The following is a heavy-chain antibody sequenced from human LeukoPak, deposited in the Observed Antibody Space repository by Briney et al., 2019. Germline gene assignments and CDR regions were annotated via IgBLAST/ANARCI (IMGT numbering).Heavy chain of an antibody. D-gene: IGHD3-10*01. Sequence: GGSLRLSCAPSAFTFCNYAMNWVPHAPEEGREWVSGLSGSGASTYYADSVKGRFTISRDNSKNTLYLKMNRLRAGDAAVYYCAKGSDRSGSYYLDYWGQGTLVTVSS. CDR3: AKGSDRSGSYYLDY. CDR1: AFTFCNYA. V-gene: IGHV3-23*01. CDR2: LSGSGAST. J-gene: IGHJ4*02.